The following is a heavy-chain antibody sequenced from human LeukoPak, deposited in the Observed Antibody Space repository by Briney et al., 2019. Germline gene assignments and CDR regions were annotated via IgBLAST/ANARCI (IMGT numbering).Heavy chain of an antibody. Sequence: SVKVSCKASGGTFSSYAISWVRQAPGQGLEWMGRIIPILGIANYAQKFQGRVTITADKSTSTTYMELSSLRSEDTAVYYCARVSVVPAASSFDYWGQGTLVTVSS. CDR1: GGTFSSYA. V-gene: IGHV1-69*04. CDR3: ARVSVVPAASSFDY. D-gene: IGHD2-2*01. CDR2: IIPILGIA. J-gene: IGHJ4*02.